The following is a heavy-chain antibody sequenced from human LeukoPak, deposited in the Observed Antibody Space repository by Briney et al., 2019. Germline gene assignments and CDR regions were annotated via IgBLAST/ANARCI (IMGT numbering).Heavy chain of an antibody. J-gene: IGHJ4*02. CDR2: INHSGST. V-gene: IGHV4-34*01. Sequence: SETLCLTCAVYGGSFSGYYWSWIRQPPGKGLEWIGEINHSGSTNYNPSLKSRVTISVDTSKNQFSLKLSSVTAADTAVYYCARGHYYDSSGYPYYFDYWGQGTLVTVSS. CDR3: ARGHYYDSSGYPYYFDY. CDR1: GGSFSGYY. D-gene: IGHD3-22*01.